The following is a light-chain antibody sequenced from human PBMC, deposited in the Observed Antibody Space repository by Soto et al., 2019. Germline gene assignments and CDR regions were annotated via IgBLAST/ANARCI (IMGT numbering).Light chain of an antibody. V-gene: IGLV2-14*01. CDR1: SSNVGGYNY. J-gene: IGLJ1*01. Sequence: QSALAQPASESGSPGQSITISCSGTSSNVGGYNYVSWYQQHPGKAPKLMIYEVSNRPSGVSNRFSGSKSGNTASLTISGLQAEDEADYYCSSYTSSDTLFVFGTGTKVTVL. CDR3: SSYTSSDTLFV. CDR2: EVS.